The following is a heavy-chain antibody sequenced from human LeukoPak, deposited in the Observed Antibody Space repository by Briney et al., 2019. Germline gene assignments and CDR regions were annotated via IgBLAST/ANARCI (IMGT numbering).Heavy chain of an antibody. CDR1: GLTFSSYA. V-gene: IGHV3-23*01. CDR2: ISNSGGTT. D-gene: IGHD5-12*01. CDR3: ARDSFQWLLLDY. J-gene: IGHJ4*02. Sequence: PGGSLRLSCAVSGLTFSSYAMTWVRQAPGKGLEWVSSISNSGGTTYHADSVKGRFTISRDNSKDTVCLQMNSLRAEDTAVYYCARDSFQWLLLDYWGQGTLVTVSS.